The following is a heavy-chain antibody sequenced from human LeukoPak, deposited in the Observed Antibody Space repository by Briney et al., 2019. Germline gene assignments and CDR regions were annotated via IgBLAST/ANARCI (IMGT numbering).Heavy chain of an antibody. V-gene: IGHV1-8*01. CDR3: ARVAENCGGDCYRLLY. J-gene: IGHJ4*02. D-gene: IGHD2-21*01. Sequence: GASVKVSCKASGYTFTTYDINWVRQATGQGLEWLGWMNPNSGNTGYAQKFQGRVTMTRNISITTAYMELSNLRSEDTAVYYCARVAENCGGDCYRLLYWGQGTLVTVSS. CDR1: GYTFTTYD. CDR2: MNPNSGNT.